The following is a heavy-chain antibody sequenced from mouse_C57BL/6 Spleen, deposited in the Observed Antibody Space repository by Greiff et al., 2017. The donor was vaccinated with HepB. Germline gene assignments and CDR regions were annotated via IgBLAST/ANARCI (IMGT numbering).Heavy chain of an antibody. CDR1: GYSFTDYN. Sequence: EVQIQQSGPELVKPGASVKISCKASGYSFTDYNMNWVKQSNGKSLEWIGVINPNYGTTSYNQKFKGKATLTVDQSSSTAYMQLNSLTSEDSAVYYCASGNYYGSPWFAYWGQGTLVTVSA. J-gene: IGHJ3*01. V-gene: IGHV1-39*01. CDR3: ASGNYYGSPWFAY. CDR2: INPNYGTT. D-gene: IGHD1-1*01.